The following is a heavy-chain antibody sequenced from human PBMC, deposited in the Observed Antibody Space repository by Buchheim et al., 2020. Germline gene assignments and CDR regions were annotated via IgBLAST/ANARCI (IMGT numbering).Heavy chain of an antibody. CDR2: IDHLGST. Sequence: QVQLKQWGAGLLKPSETLSLTCSVSGGSFSGYYWSWFRQSPGKGLEWIGEIDHLGSTHYRPSLESRVTISVAKPNMPFSLKVKSVTAADTALYFCARGLGATVKQNPADHWGQGT. CDR3: ARGLGATVKQNPADH. J-gene: IGHJ4*02. V-gene: IGHV4-34*01. CDR1: GGSFSGYY. D-gene: IGHD1-26*01.